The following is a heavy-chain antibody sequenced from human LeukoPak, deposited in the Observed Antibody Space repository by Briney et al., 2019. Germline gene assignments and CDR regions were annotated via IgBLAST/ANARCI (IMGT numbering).Heavy chain of an antibody. V-gene: IGHV4-39*07. J-gene: IGHJ2*01. Sequence: SETLSLTCTVSGGPISSSSYYWGRIRQPPGKGLEWIGSIYYSGSTYYNPSLKSRVTISVDTSKNQFSLKLSSVTAADTAVYYCARDLGDSSGYYYVWYFDLWGRGTLVTVSS. CDR2: IYYSGST. CDR1: GGPISSSSYY. D-gene: IGHD3-22*01. CDR3: ARDLGDSSGYYYVWYFDL.